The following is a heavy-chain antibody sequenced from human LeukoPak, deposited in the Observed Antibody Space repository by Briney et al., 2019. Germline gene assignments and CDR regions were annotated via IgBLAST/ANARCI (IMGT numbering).Heavy chain of an antibody. V-gene: IGHV4-31*03. CDR3: ARDSSGYYVFDY. CDR2: IYHSGSA. Sequence: SQTLSLTCTVSGDSISSGGYYWTWIRQNPAKGLEWLGYIYHSGSAYYNPSLKSRITISVDTSKNQFSLNMSSVTVADTAVYYCARDSSGYYVFDYWGQGTLVTVSS. J-gene: IGHJ4*02. CDR1: GDSISSGGYY. D-gene: IGHD3-22*01.